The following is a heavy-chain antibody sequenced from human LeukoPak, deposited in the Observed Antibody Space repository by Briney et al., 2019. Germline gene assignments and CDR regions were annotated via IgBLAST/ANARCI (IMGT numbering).Heavy chain of an antibody. CDR1: NGSLSGVY. Sequence: SETLSLTCAVSNGSLSGVYWSWIRQTPGKGLEWIGFIFDPETSNYNPSLKSRVIISIATSKNNFSLYLRSVTTAETAIYYCVRVRGYPPLYFYGVAVWGQGTTVTVSS. CDR2: IFDPETS. CDR3: VRVRGYPPLYFYGVAV. D-gene: IGHD3-3*01. J-gene: IGHJ6*02. V-gene: IGHV4-59*01.